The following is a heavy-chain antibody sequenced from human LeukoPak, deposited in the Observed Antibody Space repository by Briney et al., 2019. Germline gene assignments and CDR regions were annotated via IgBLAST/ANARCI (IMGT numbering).Heavy chain of an antibody. V-gene: IGHV4-30-4*01. D-gene: IGHD3-22*01. CDR3: ARDPYYYDSSGYYPYYYGMDV. CDR2: IYYSGST. J-gene: IGHJ6*02. Sequence: TSQTLSLTCTVSGGSISSGDYYWCWIRQPPGKGLEWIGYIYYSGSTYYNPSLKSRVTISVDTSKNQFSLKLSSVTAADTAVYYCARDPYYYDSSGYYPYYYGMDVWGQGTTVTVSS. CDR1: GGSISSGDYY.